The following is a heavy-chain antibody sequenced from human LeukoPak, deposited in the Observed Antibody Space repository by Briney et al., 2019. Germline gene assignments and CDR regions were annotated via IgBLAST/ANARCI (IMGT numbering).Heavy chain of an antibody. CDR3: ARVGGSSWYVSFYDY. CDR2: INHRGST. J-gene: IGHJ4*02. D-gene: IGHD6-13*01. Sequence: SETLSLTCDVYGGSFSNYYWSWIRQPPGKGLEWIGEINHRGSTNYNPSLKSRVIISVDTSKNQFSLKLSSVTAADTAVYYCARVGGSSWYVSFYDYWGQGTLVTVSS. CDR1: GGSFSNYY. V-gene: IGHV4-34*01.